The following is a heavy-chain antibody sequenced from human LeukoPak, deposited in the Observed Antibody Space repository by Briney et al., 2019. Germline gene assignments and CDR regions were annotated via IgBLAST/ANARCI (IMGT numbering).Heavy chain of an antibody. J-gene: IGHJ3*02. CDR2: IRSKADSYAT. CDR3: TRPSHSYGTDAFDI. V-gene: IGHV3-73*01. CDR1: AFTFSGSA. D-gene: IGHD1-14*01. Sequence: GGSLKLSCAASAFTFSGSAMHWVRQASGKGLEWVGRIRSKADSYATAYAASVKGRFTISRDESKNTAYLQMNSLKTEDTAVYYCTRPSHSYGTDAFDIWGQGTMVTVSS.